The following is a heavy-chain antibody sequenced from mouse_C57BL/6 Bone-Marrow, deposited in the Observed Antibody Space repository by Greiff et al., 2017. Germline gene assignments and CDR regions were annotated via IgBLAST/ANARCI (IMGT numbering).Heavy chain of an antibody. CDR3: ARGEYNYEGAWFAD. Sequence: DVKLVESGGGLVKPGGSLKLSCAASGFTFSDYGMHWVRQAPEKGLEWVAYISSGSSTIYYAVTVKGRFTISRDNAKNTLFLQMTSLRSEDTAMYYCARGEYNYEGAWFADWGQGTLVTVSA. J-gene: IGHJ3*01. V-gene: IGHV5-17*01. D-gene: IGHD2-12*01. CDR1: GFTFSDYG. CDR2: ISSGSSTI.